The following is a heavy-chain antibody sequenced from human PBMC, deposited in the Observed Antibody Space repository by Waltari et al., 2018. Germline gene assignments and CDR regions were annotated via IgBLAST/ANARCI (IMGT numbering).Heavy chain of an antibody. V-gene: IGHV3-53*02. D-gene: IGHD5-12*01. CDR1: GFTVSSNY. CDR3: ARERRGYGMVEWDY. CDR2: IYSGGST. J-gene: IGHJ4*02. Sequence: EVQLVETGGGLIQPGGSLRLSCAASGFTVSSNYMSWVRQAPGKGLGWVSVIYSGGSTYYADSVKGRFTISRDNSKNTLYLQMNSLRAEDTAVYYCARERRGYGMVEWDYWGQGTLVTVSS.